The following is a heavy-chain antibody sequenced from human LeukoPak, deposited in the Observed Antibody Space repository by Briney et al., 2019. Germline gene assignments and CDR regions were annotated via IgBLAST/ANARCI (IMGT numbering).Heavy chain of an antibody. D-gene: IGHD3-10*01. CDR2: ISWNSGSI. Sequence: GRSLRLSCAASGFTFDDYAMHWVRQAPGKGLEWVSGISWNSGSIGYADSVKGRFTISRDNAKNSLYLQMNSLRAEDMALYYCAKSYYYGSGSPDDAFGIWGQGTMVTVSS. CDR3: AKSYYYGSGSPDDAFGI. V-gene: IGHV3-9*03. J-gene: IGHJ3*02. CDR1: GFTFDDYA.